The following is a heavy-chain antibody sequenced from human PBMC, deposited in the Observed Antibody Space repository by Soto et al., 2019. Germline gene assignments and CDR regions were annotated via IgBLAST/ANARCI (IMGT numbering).Heavy chain of an antibody. D-gene: IGHD2-21*02. CDR3: ALEPTGTAGFGY. J-gene: IGHJ4*02. CDR2: IDLDIGDT. Sequence: ASVKVSCKASGHTFTGHHMHWVRQAPGQGLEWMGLIDLDIGDTKYAQKFQGRVTSTSDTSITTAYMELRGLRSDDTAVYYCALEPTGTAGFGYGGQGTLVTVSS. CDR1: GHTFTGHH. V-gene: IGHV1-2*02.